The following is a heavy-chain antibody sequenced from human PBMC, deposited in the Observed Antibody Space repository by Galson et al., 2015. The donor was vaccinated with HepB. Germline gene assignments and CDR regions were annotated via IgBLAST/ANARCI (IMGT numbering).Heavy chain of an antibody. CDR1: GFTFSSYG. CDR3: AKDLTRGIVVVMPFDY. V-gene: IGHV3-33*06. CDR2: IWYDGSNK. D-gene: IGHD3-22*01. Sequence: SLRLSCAASGFTFSSYGMHWVRQAPGKGLEWVAVIWYDGSNKYYADSVKGRLTISRDNSKNTLYLQMNSLRAEDTAVYYCAKDLTRGIVVVMPFDYWGQGTLVTVSS. J-gene: IGHJ4*02.